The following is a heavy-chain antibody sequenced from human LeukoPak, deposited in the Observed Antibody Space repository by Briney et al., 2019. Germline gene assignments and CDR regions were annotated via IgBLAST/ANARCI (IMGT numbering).Heavy chain of an antibody. Sequence: SETLSLTCTVSGGSISSYYWSWIRQPPGKGLEWIGYIYYSGSTNYNPSLKSRVTISIETSKNQISLRLKSVTAADTAMYYCAKSGGYGLIDYWGQGTLVTVSS. J-gene: IGHJ4*02. D-gene: IGHD1-26*01. CDR2: IYYSGST. V-gene: IGHV4-59*08. CDR3: AKSGGYGLIDY. CDR1: GGSISSYY.